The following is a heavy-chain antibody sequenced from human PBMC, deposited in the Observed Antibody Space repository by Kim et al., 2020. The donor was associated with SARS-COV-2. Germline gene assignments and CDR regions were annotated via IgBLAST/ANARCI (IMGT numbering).Heavy chain of an antibody. Sequence: GESLKISCQGSGYSFSSHWIGWVRQMPGIGLEWMGIIYPGDSDTRYRPSFQGQVTISADKSISTAYLQWSSLKASDTAMYYCARESSSGWYSSWFDPWGQGTLVTVSS. CDR2: IYPGDSDT. J-gene: IGHJ5*02. V-gene: IGHV5-51*01. CDR1: GYSFSSHW. CDR3: ARESSSGWYSSWFDP. D-gene: IGHD6-19*01.